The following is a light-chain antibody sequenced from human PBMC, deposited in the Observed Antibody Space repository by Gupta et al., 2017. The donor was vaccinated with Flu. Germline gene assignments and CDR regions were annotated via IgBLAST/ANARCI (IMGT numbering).Light chain of an antibody. CDR3: EQSYRTPRT. CDR1: QSISNY. J-gene: IGKJ1*01. Sequence: GDRVTITCRASQSISNYLNRYQQKPGKAPNLLIYTASSLQSGVPSRFSGSGSGTDFTLTISSLQPEDFATYYCEQSYRTPRTFGQGTKVEIK. CDR2: TAS. V-gene: IGKV1-39*01.